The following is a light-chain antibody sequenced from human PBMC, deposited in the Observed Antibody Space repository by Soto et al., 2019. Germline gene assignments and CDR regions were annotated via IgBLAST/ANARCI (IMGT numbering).Light chain of an antibody. Sequence: QSVLTQPASVSGSPGQSITISCTGTNSDVGGYDRVSWYQHHPGKAPKLLIFEVYNRPSGISDRFSGSKSGDTASLTISGLQAEDEADYYCISYIPSTTTHWVFGGGTKVTLL. CDR1: NSDVGGYDR. CDR2: EVY. J-gene: IGLJ3*02. V-gene: IGLV2-14*01. CDR3: ISYIPSTTTHWV.